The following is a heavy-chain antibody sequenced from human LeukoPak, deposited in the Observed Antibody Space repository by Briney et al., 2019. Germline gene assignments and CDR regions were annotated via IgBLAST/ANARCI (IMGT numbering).Heavy chain of an antibody. J-gene: IGHJ4*02. CDR2: ISGSGGST. Sequence: PGGSLRLSCAASGFTFNNYAMSWVRQAPGKGLEWVSAISGSGGSTYYADSVKGRFTISRDNSKNTLYLQMNSLRAEDTAVYYCAKPLGTMVRGVNIFRRPTPYYFDYWGQGTLVTVSS. D-gene: IGHD3-10*01. CDR3: AKPLGTMVRGVNIFRRPTPYYFDY. V-gene: IGHV3-23*01. CDR1: GFTFNNYA.